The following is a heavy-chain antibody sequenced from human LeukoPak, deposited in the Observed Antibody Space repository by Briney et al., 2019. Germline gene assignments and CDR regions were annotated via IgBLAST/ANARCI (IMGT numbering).Heavy chain of an antibody. Sequence: ASVKVSCKASGYTFTSYYMHWVRQAPGQGLEWMGIINPSGGSTSHAQKFRGRVTMTRDTSTSTVYMELSSLRSEDTAVYYCARDSHTPGGSRAFDIWGQGTMVTVSS. V-gene: IGHV1-46*01. CDR2: INPSGGST. D-gene: IGHD2-15*01. J-gene: IGHJ3*02. CDR1: GYTFTSYY. CDR3: ARDSHTPGGSRAFDI.